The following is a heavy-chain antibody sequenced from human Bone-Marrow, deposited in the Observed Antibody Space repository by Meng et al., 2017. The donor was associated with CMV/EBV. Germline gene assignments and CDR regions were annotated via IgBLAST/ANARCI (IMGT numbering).Heavy chain of an antibody. J-gene: IGHJ6*02. CDR1: GYTFTSYD. V-gene: IGHV1-2*02. Sequence: ASVKVSCKASGYTFTSYDINWVRQAPGQGLEWMGWINPNSGGTNYAQKFQGRVTMTRDTSISTAYMELSRLRSDDTAVYYCARGSESWNGYYPSYGMDVWGQGTTVTVSS. CDR3: ARGSESWNGYYPSYGMDV. CDR2: INPNSGGT. D-gene: IGHD3-3*01.